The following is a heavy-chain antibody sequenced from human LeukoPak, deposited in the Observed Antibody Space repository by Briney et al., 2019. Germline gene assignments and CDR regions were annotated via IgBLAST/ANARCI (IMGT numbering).Heavy chain of an antibody. D-gene: IGHD3-22*01. CDR2: INHSGST. V-gene: IGHV4-34*01. J-gene: IGHJ4*02. CDR1: GGAFSGYY. CDR3: VRGQRYYYDSSGYYYAY. Sequence: SETLSLTCAVYGGAFSGYYWSWIRQPPGKGLEWIGEINHSGSTNYNPSLKSRVTISVDTCKNQFSLKPSSVTAADTAVYYCVRGQRYYYDSSGYYYAYWGQGTLVTVSS.